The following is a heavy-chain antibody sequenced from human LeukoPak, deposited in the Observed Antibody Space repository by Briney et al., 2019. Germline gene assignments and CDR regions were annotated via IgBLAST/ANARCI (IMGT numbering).Heavy chain of an antibody. CDR2: IYTSGST. V-gene: IGHV4-4*07. Sequence: SETLSLTCTVSGGSISSYYWSWIRQPAGKGLEWIGRIYTSGSTNYNPSLKSRVTMSVDTSKNQFSLKLSSVTAADTAVYYCARGEDGTGDYRPTYFDSWGQGTLVTVSS. CDR1: GGSISSYY. D-gene: IGHD4-17*01. CDR3: ARGEDGTGDYRPTYFDS. J-gene: IGHJ4*02.